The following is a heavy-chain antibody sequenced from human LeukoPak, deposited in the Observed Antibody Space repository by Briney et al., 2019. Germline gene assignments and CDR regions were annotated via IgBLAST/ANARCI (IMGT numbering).Heavy chain of an antibody. Sequence: PSETLSLTCTVSGGSISSYYWSWIRQPPGKGLEWIGYIYYSGSTNYNPSLKSRVTISVDTSKNQFSLKLSSVTAADTAVYYCARAIAAAGTAEDWFDPWGQGTLVTVSS. CDR2: IYYSGST. J-gene: IGHJ5*02. V-gene: IGHV4-59*01. CDR3: ARAIAAAGTAEDWFDP. D-gene: IGHD6-13*01. CDR1: GGSISSYY.